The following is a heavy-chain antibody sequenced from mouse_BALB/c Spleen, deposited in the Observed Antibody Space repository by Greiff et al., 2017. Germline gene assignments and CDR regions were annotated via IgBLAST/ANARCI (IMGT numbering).Heavy chain of an antibody. CDR2: ISSGGST. D-gene: IGHD1-1*01. J-gene: IGHJ4*01. CDR1: GFTFSSYA. CDR3: ARLLLHAMDY. Sequence: EVQVVESGGGLVKPGGSLKLSCAASGFTFSSYAMSWVRQTPEKRLEWVASISSGGSTYYPDSVKGRFTISRDNARNILYLQMSSLRSEDTAMYYCARLLLHAMDYWGQGTSVTVSS. V-gene: IGHV5-6-5*01.